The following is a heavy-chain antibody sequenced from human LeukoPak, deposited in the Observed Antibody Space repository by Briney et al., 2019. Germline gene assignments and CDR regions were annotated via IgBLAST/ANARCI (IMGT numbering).Heavy chain of an antibody. Sequence: SVKVSCKASGGTFCSYAISWVRQAPGQGLEWMGRIIPIFGTANYAQKFQGRVTITTDESTSTAYMELSSLRSEDTAVYYCARNLYDILTGYGYYFDYWGQGTLVTVSS. J-gene: IGHJ4*02. CDR2: IIPIFGTA. V-gene: IGHV1-69*05. D-gene: IGHD3-9*01. CDR3: ARNLYDILTGYGYYFDY. CDR1: GGTFCSYA.